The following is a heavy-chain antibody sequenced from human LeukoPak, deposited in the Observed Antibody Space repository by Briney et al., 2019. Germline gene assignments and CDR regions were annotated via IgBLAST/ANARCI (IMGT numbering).Heavy chain of an antibody. D-gene: IGHD3-3*01. CDR3: ARGGEYYDFWSGYYTNYYYYYMDV. CDR2: IYYSGST. V-gene: IGHV4-30-4*08. CDR1: GGSISSGDYY. J-gene: IGHJ6*03. Sequence: SQTLSLTCTVTGGSISSGDYYWSWIRQPPGKGLEWIGYIYYSGSTYYNPSLKSRVTISVDTSKNQFSLKLSSVTAADTAVYYCARGGEYYDFWSGYYTNYYYYYMDVWGKGTTVTVSS.